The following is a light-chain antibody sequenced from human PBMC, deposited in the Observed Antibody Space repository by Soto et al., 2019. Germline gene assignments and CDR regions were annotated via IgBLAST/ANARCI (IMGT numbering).Light chain of an antibody. CDR1: SSDVGGYNY. CDR2: EVS. CDR3: SSYAGRNNFV. Sequence: QSALTQPPSASGSPGQSVTISCTRTSSDVGGYNYVSWYQQHPGKAPKLMIYEVSKRPSGVPDRFSGSKSGNTASLTVSGLLAEDEADYYCSSYAGRNNFVFGTGTKVTVL. V-gene: IGLV2-8*01. J-gene: IGLJ1*01.